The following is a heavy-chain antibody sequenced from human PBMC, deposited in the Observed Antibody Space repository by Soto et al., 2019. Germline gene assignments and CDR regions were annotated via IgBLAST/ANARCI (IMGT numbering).Heavy chain of an antibody. Sequence: GGSLRLSCAASGFTFSSYAMSWVRQAPGKGLEWVSAISGSGGSTYYADSVKGRFTISRDNSKNTLYLQMNSLRAEDTAVYYCAKDRMIVVVITTVGAFDIWGQGTMVTVSS. D-gene: IGHD3-22*01. CDR1: GFTFSSYA. V-gene: IGHV3-23*01. CDR2: ISGSGGST. J-gene: IGHJ3*02. CDR3: AKDRMIVVVITTVGAFDI.